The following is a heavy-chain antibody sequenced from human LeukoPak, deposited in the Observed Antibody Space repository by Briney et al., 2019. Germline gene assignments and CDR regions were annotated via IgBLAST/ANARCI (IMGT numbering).Heavy chain of an antibody. CDR1: GFTFDDYA. V-gene: IGHV3-9*01. J-gene: IGHJ4*02. Sequence: PGGSLRLSCAASGFTFDDYAMHWVRQAPGKGLEWVSGINWGSSNMAYADSVKGRFIISRDNDKKSLYLQMNSLRAEDTALYYCAKDLRVYFDSSAYLDYWGQGTLVTVSS. D-gene: IGHD3-22*01. CDR2: INWGSSNM. CDR3: AKDLRVYFDSSAYLDY.